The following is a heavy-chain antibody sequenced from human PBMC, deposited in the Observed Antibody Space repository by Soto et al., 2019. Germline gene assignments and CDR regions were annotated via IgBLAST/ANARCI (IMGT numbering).Heavy chain of an antibody. CDR3: ARGGSITMIVVARGDWFDP. CDR1: GGSFSGYY. Sequence: QVQLQQWGAGLLKPSETLSLTCAVYGGSFSGYYWSWIRQPPGKGLEWIGEINHSRSTNYNPSLKIRFTISVDTSKNQFSLKLSSVTAADTAVYYCARGGSITMIVVARGDWFDPWGQGTLVTVSS. V-gene: IGHV4-34*01. J-gene: IGHJ5*02. D-gene: IGHD3-22*01. CDR2: INHSRST.